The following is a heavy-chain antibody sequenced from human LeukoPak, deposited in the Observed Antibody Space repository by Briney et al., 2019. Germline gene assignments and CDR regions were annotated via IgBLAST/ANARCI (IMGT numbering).Heavy chain of an antibody. V-gene: IGHV3-48*03. CDR3: ARLGYSSGWYGPLDY. CDR2: MTSSGSTI. CDR1: GFTFSSYE. J-gene: IGHJ4*02. D-gene: IGHD6-19*01. Sequence: GVSLRLSCAASGFTFSSYEMNWVRQAPGKGLEWVSYMTSSGSTIYYADSVKGRFTISRDNAKNSLYLQMNSLRAEDTAVYYCARLGYSSGWYGPLDYWGQGTLVTVSS.